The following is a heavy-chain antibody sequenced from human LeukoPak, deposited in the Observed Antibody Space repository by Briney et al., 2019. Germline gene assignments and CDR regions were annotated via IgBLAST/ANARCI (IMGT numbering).Heavy chain of an antibody. V-gene: IGHV3-23*01. D-gene: IGHD5-18*01. J-gene: IGHJ4*02. CDR2: ISGSGDYP. CDR3: ASRLVTAMGIDY. CDR1: GFTFSSYA. Sequence: GGSLRLSCAASGFTFSSYAMNWVRQAPGKGLEWVSSISGSGDYPYYADSVKGRFTISRDNSKNTLYLQMNSLRAEDTAVYYCASRLVTAMGIDYWGQGTLVTVSS.